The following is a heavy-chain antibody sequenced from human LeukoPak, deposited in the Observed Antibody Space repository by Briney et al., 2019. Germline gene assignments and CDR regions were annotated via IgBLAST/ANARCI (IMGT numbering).Heavy chain of an antibody. V-gene: IGHV4-4*02. Sequence: SGTLSLTCAVSGVSISISNWWCWVRQPPGKGLEWIGEISHSGTTNYNPSLKSRVSISVDTSKNQFSLKLSSVTAADTAVYYCARAAAGGYGYWGQGTLVTVSS. CDR3: ARAAAGGYGY. CDR1: GVSISISNW. CDR2: ISHSGTT. J-gene: IGHJ4*02. D-gene: IGHD6-13*01.